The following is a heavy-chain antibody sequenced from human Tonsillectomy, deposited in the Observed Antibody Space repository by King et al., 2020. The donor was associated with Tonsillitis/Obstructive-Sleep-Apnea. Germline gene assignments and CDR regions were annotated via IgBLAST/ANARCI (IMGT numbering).Heavy chain of an antibody. J-gene: IGHJ6*03. CDR2: INNSGST. CDR1: GGSFSGYY. D-gene: IGHD4-17*01. V-gene: IGHV4-34*01. Sequence: VQLQQWGAGLLKPSETLSLTCAVYGGSFSGYYWSWIRQPPGKGLEWIGEINNSGSTNYNPSLKSLVTTSVDTSKNLFSLKVSSVTAADTAVYYCARGESNYGDYSDYYYYYMDVWGKGTTVTVSS. CDR3: ARGESNYGDYSDYYYYYMDV.